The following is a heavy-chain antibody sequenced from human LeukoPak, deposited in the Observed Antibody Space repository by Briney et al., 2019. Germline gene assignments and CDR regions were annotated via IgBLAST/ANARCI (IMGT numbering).Heavy chain of an antibody. D-gene: IGHD3-10*01. CDR2: IDPSGDTI. CDR3: AREFRDYYGSGSYYRYFDY. V-gene: IGHV3-11*04. J-gene: IGHJ4*02. Sequence: PGGPLRLSCVASGFTFSDYYMSWLRQSPGKGLERVSYIDPSGDTIYYADSVKGRFTISRDNAKNSLYLRMNSLRAEDTAVYYCAREFRDYYGSGSYYRYFDYWGQGTLVTVSS. CDR1: GFTFSDYY.